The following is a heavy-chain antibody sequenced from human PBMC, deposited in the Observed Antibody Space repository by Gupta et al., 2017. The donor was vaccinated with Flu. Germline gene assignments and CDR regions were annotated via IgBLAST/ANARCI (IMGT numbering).Heavy chain of an antibody. Sequence: EVHLLESGGGLVQSGGSLRLSCVASRFTFSNYGMTWVRQAPGKGLEWVAVMSDSSDFSFYADSVKGRFTISRDNSRNTLYLQMNSLRIXDTAVYXCAKMRGVVPNSPRNMDVWGQGTTXTVSS. V-gene: IGHV3-23*01. J-gene: IGHJ6*02. CDR1: RFTFSNYG. CDR3: AKMRGVVPNSPRNMDV. D-gene: IGHD2-2*01. CDR2: MSDSSDFS.